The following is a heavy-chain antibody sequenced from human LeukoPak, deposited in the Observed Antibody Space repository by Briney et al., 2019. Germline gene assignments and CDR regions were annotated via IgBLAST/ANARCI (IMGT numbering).Heavy chain of an antibody. CDR3: AKEGAPYSSSWYSWAYYYYYMDV. V-gene: IGHV3-23*01. CDR2: ISGSGGST. Sequence: GGSLRLSCAASGFTFSSYGMSWVRQAPGKGLEWVSAISGSGGSTYYADSVKGRFTISRDNSKNTLYLQMNSLRAEDTAVYYCAKEGAPYSSSWYSWAYYYYYMDVWGKGTTVTISS. D-gene: IGHD6-13*01. CDR1: GFTFSSYG. J-gene: IGHJ6*03.